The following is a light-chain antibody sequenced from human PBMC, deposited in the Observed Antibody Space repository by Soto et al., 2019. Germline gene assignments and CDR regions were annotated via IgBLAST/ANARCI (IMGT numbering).Light chain of an antibody. CDR2: EAS. V-gene: IGKV1-27*01. CDR1: QGISVY. Sequence: DIQMTQSPSSLSASVGDSVTITCRASQGISVYVAWYQQKPGKVPELLIYEASTLQSGVPSRFRGSGSGTYFTLTISSLQPEDVATYYCQNYHSAPYIFGQGTKLEIK. CDR3: QNYHSAPYI. J-gene: IGKJ2*01.